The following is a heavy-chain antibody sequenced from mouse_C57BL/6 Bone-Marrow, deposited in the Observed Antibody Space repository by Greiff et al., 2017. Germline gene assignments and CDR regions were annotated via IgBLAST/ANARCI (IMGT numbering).Heavy chain of an antibody. CDR3: ARAYGSSYRFDY. D-gene: IGHD1-1*01. Sequence: QVQLQQPGAELVKPGASVKLSCKASGYTFTSYWMHWVKQRPGQGLEWIGMIHPHSGSTIYNEKFTSKATLTVDKSSSTAYMLLSSLTSEDSAVDYCARAYGSSYRFDYWGQGTTLTVSS. V-gene: IGHV1-64*01. CDR1: GYTFTSYW. J-gene: IGHJ2*01. CDR2: IHPHSGST.